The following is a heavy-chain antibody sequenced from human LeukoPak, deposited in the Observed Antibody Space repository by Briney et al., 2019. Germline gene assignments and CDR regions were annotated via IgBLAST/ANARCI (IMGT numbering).Heavy chain of an antibody. V-gene: IGHV3-64*01. D-gene: IGHD1-26*01. CDR1: GFTFNGYS. CDR3: AREGSPGTLDY. CDR2: ISGNGVTT. Sequence: PGGSLRLSCAASGFTFNGYSMHWVRQAPGTGPEYISAISGNGVTTYYANSVKGRFTISRDNSKNTLYLQMGSLRVDDRALYYCAREGSPGTLDYWGQGTLVTVSS. J-gene: IGHJ4*02.